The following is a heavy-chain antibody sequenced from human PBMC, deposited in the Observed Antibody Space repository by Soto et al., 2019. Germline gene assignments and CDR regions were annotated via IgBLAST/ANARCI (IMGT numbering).Heavy chain of an antibody. CDR2: IKSKTDGGTT. D-gene: IGHD2-8*01. Sequence: LRLSCAASGFTFSNAWMSWVRQAPGKGLEWVGRIKSKTDGGTTDYAAPVKGRFTISRDDSKNTLYLQMNSLKTEDTAVYYCTTGALREWYYFDYWGQGTLVTVSS. CDR3: TTGALREWYYFDY. J-gene: IGHJ4*02. V-gene: IGHV3-15*01. CDR1: GFTFSNAW.